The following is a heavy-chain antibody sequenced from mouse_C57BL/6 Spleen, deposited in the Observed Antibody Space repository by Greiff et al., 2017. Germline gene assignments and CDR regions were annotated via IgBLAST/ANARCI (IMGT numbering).Heavy chain of an antibody. CDR3: ARQAIGNYRYFDV. V-gene: IGHV1-64*01. CDR2: IHPNSGST. CDR1: GYTFTSYW. Sequence: QVQLQQPGAELVKPGASVKLSCKASGYTFTSYWMHWVKQRPGQGLEWIGMIHPNSGSTNYNEKFKSKATLTVDKSSSTAYMQLSSLTSEDSAVYCCARQAIGNYRYFDVWGTGTTVTVSS. D-gene: IGHD3-2*02. J-gene: IGHJ1*03.